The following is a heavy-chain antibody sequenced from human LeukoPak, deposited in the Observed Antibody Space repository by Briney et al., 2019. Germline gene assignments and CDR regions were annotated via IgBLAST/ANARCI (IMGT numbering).Heavy chain of an antibody. J-gene: IGHJ4*02. V-gene: IGHV4-59*01. CDR2: VYNSGST. CDR1: GGSISIYY. CDR3: VRDRELNY. D-gene: IGHD1-26*01. Sequence: PSETLSFTCTVSGGSISIYYWSWIRQPPGKGLEWIGYVYNSGSTDYNPSLKSRVTISADTSKNQFSLRLSSVTAADTAVYYCVRDRELNYWGQGTLVTVSS.